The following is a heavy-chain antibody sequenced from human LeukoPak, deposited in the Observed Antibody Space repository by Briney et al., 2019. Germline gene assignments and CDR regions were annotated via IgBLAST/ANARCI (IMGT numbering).Heavy chain of an antibody. CDR1: GFTFSSYG. J-gene: IGHJ4*02. V-gene: IGHV3-33*01. Sequence: GGSLRLSCAASGFTFSSYGMHWVRQAPGKGLEWVAVILSDGSKEFYTDSVKGRFTISRDNSKNTLYLQMNSLRAEDTAVYYCARVYSSGWYYFDYWGQGTLVTVSS. CDR3: ARVYSSGWYYFDY. D-gene: IGHD6-19*01. CDR2: ILSDGSKE.